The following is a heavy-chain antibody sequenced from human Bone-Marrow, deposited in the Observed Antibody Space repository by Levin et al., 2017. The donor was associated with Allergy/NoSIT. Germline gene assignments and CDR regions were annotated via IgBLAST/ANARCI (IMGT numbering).Heavy chain of an antibody. V-gene: IGHV3-23*01. CDR1: GFTFSSYA. CDR3: AKVRPIQQWSPYYYYGMDV. D-gene: IGHD5-18*01. J-gene: IGHJ6*02. CDR2: LSSSGGAT. Sequence: PPSETLSLTCAASGFTFSSYAMTWVRQAPGKGLEWVSSLSSSGGATYLADSVKGRFTVSRDNSKNTLYLQLNSLRAEDTAVYYCAKVRPIQQWSPYYYYGMDVWGQGTTVTVSS.